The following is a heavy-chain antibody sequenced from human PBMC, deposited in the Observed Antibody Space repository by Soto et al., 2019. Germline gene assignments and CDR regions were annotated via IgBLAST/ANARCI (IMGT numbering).Heavy chain of an antibody. J-gene: IGHJ6*03. CDR1: GGSFSGYY. CDR3: ARLRITMVRGKSSGLSGYYYYMDV. Sequence: QVQLQQWGAGLLKPSETLSLTCAVYGGSFSGYYWSWIRQPPGKGLEWIGEINHSGSTNYNPSLKSRVTISVDTSKNQFSLKLSSVTAADTAVYYCARLRITMVRGKSSGLSGYYYYMDVWGKGTTVTVSS. D-gene: IGHD3-10*01. V-gene: IGHV4-34*01. CDR2: INHSGST.